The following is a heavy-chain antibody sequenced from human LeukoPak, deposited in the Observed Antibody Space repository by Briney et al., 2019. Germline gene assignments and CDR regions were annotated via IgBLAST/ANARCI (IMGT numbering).Heavy chain of an antibody. CDR1: GFTFDDYA. J-gene: IGHJ4*02. Sequence: PGRSLGLSCASSGFTFDDYAMHWAPQAPGKGLEWVSGISWNSGSIGYADSVKGRFTISRDNAKNSLYLQMNSLRAEDTALYYCAKDIGPRGSAFDYWGQGTLVTVSS. CDR3: AKDIGPRGSAFDY. D-gene: IGHD1-26*01. CDR2: ISWNSGSI. V-gene: IGHV3-9*01.